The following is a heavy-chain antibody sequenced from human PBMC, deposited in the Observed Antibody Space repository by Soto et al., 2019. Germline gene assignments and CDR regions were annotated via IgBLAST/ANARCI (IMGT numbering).Heavy chain of an antibody. D-gene: IGHD2-15*01. CDR3: ARLGIPYCSGGSCYSNYYYYGMDV. CDR2: IYYSGST. J-gene: IGHJ6*02. Sequence: SETLSLTCTVTGGSISSYYWSWIRQPPGKELQYIGYIYYSGSTNYNPSLKSRVTISDDTSTNQFSLTLSSVTAADTAVYYCARLGIPYCSGGSCYSNYYYYGMDVWGQGTTVTVSS. V-gene: IGHV4-59*08. CDR1: GGSISSYY.